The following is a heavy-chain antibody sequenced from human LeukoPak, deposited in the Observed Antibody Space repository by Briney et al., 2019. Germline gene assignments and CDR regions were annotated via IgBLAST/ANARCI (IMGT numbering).Heavy chain of an antibody. CDR2: INSDGSST. D-gene: IGHD6-19*01. Sequence: GGSLRLSCAASGFTLSTYWMHWVRQAPGKGLVWVARINSDGSSTNYADSVKGRFTISRDNAKNTLYLQMNSLRAEDEAVYYCARGQWLVSHWYFDLWGRGTLVTVCS. V-gene: IGHV3-74*01. CDR1: GFTLSTYW. CDR3: ARGQWLVSHWYFDL. J-gene: IGHJ2*01.